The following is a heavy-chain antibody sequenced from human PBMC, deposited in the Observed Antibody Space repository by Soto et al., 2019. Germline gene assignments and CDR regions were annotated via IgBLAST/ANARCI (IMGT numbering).Heavy chain of an antibody. CDR1: GFTFDDYA. D-gene: IGHD3-3*01. J-gene: IGHJ4*02. CDR3: AKDPQAWSGPYYFDY. CDR2: ISWNSGNI. V-gene: IGHV3-9*01. Sequence: PGGSLRLSCAASGFTFDDYAMHWVRQAPGKGPEWVSGISWNSGNIVYADSVKGRFTISRDNAKNSLDLQMNSLRPEDTALYYCAKDPQAWSGPYYFDYWGQGTLVTVSS.